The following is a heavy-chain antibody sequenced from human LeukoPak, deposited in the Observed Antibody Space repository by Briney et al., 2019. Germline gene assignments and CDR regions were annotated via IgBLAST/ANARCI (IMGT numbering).Heavy chain of an antibody. V-gene: IGHV4-34*01. CDR2: INHSGST. CDR3: ARGFWSGYHRFDY. J-gene: IGHJ4*02. Sequence: PSETLSLTCAVYGGSFSGYYWSWIRQPPGKGLELIGEINHSGSTNYNPSLKSRVTISVDTSKNQFSLKLSSVTAADTAVYYCARGFWSGYHRFDYWGQGTLVTVSS. CDR1: GGSFSGYY. D-gene: IGHD3-3*01.